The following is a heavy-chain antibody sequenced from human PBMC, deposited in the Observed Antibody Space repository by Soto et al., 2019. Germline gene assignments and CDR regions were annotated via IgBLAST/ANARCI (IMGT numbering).Heavy chain of an antibody. CDR3: ARGSDFWSGSYMDV. V-gene: IGHV4-59*01. CDR2: IYYSGST. D-gene: IGHD3-3*01. J-gene: IGHJ6*02. CDR1: GGSISSYY. Sequence: SETLSLTCTVSGGSISSYYWSWIRQPPGKGLEWIGYIYYSGSTNYNPSLKSRVTISVDTSKNQFSLKLSSVTAADTAVYYCARGSDFWSGSYMDVWGQGTTVTVSS.